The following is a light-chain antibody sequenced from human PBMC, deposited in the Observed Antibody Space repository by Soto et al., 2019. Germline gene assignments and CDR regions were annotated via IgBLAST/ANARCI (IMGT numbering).Light chain of an antibody. CDR2: TAS. V-gene: IGKV3-15*01. Sequence: MTQSPSSLSVSPGQISTLSCRASQSVSDYLAWYQKTPGQPPRLLIYTASTRATGIPARFSGSGSGTELTLTISSLQYEDFAVYYCQQYSNSPRTFGQGTKVDIK. J-gene: IGKJ1*01. CDR3: QQYSNSPRT. CDR1: QSVSDY.